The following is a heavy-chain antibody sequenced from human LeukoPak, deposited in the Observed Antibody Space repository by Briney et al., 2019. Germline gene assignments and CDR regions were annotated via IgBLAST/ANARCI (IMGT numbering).Heavy chain of an antibody. D-gene: IGHD4-23*01. CDR3: ARVTLPVVTRHYFDY. CDR2: ISSSGSTI. CDR1: GFTFSSYA. Sequence: PGGSLRLSCAASGFTFSSYAMTWVRQAPGKGLEWVSYISSSGSTIYYADSVKGRFTISRDNAKNSLYLQMNSLRAEDTAVYYCARVTLPVVTRHYFDYWGQGTLVTASS. J-gene: IGHJ4*02. V-gene: IGHV3-48*03.